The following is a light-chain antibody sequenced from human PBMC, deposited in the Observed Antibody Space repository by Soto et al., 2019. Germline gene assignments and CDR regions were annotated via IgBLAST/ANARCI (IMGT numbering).Light chain of an antibody. CDR3: CSYAGRSTLV. J-gene: IGLJ3*02. Sequence: QLVLTQPPSASGSPGQSVTISCTGTSSDVGAYKYVSWYQQYPGKAPKLMIYEVTKRPSGVPDRFSGSKSGNTASLTISGLQAEDEADYYCCSYAGRSTLVFGGGTKLTVL. CDR1: SSDVGAYKY. V-gene: IGLV2-8*01. CDR2: EVT.